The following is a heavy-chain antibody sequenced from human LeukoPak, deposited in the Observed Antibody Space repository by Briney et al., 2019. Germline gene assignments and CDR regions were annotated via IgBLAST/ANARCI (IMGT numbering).Heavy chain of an antibody. D-gene: IGHD3-16*01. CDR3: VRGFLGLNGGI. CDR2: ITHNGTA. J-gene: IGHJ6*02. Sequence: SETLSLTCGVSGGSFSGYYCNWIRQAPGKGLEWIGEITHNGTASSNSSLKSRVTTVDTSRSRFSLKLNSATAADTAVYYCVRGFLGLNGGIWGQGTTVTVSS. V-gene: IGHV4-34*01. CDR1: GGSFSGYY.